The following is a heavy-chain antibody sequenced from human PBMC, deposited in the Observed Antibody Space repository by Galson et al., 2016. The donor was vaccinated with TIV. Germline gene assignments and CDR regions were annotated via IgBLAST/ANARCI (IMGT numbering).Heavy chain of an antibody. CDR2: ISWDGGNI. D-gene: IGHD3-16*01. J-gene: IGHJ6*03. CDR1: GFSFDDYA. CDR3: VKDIGGGNYYYYMDA. Sequence: SLRLSCAASGFSFDDYAMHWVRQAPGKGLEWVSLISWDGGNIYYVDSVKGRFNISRDNSKNSLYLQMNSLRVEDTALYYCVKDIGGGNYYYYMDAWGKGTTVTVSS. V-gene: IGHV3-43D*04.